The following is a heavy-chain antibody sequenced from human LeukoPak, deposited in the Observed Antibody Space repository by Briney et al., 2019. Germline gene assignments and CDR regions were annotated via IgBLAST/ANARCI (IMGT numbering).Heavy chain of an antibody. Sequence: ASVKVSCKASGYTFTSYGISWVRQATGQGLEWMGWMNPNSGNTGYAQKFQGRVTMTRNTSISTAYMELSSLRSEDTAVYYCARGNKFDWSYPSWGQGTLVTVSS. CDR1: GYTFTSYG. CDR3: ARGNKFDWSYPS. V-gene: IGHV1-8*02. CDR2: MNPNSGNT. J-gene: IGHJ4*02. D-gene: IGHD3-9*01.